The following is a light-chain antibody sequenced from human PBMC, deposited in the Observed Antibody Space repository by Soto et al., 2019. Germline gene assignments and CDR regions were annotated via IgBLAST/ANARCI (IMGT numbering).Light chain of an antibody. CDR3: QQYSNWPPGT. V-gene: IGKV3-15*01. CDR2: GAS. CDR1: QSVSSSY. Sequence: EVVLTQSPATQSLAPGERATLSCGASQSVSSSYLAWYQQKPGQAPRLLIYGASTRATGIPARFSGSGSGTEFTLTISSLQSEDFAVYYCQQYSNWPPGTFGQGTKVDIK. J-gene: IGKJ1*01.